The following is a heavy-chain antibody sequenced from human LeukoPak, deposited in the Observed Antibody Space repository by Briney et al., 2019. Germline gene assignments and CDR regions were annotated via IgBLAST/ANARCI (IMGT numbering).Heavy chain of an antibody. CDR2: IYHSGST. Sequence: SETLSLTCTVSGYSISSGYYWGWIRQPPGKRLEWIGSIYHSGSTYYNPSLKSRVTISVDTSKNQFSLKLSSVTAADTAVYYCARDSPPGYWGQGTLVTVSS. CDR1: GYSISSGYY. V-gene: IGHV4-38-2*02. CDR3: ARDSPPGY. J-gene: IGHJ4*02.